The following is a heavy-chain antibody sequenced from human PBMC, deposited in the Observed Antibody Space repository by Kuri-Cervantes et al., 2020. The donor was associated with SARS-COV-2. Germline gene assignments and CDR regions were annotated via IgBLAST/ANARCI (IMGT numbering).Heavy chain of an antibody. CDR2: INPNSGGT. CDR1: GYTFSDYY. J-gene: IGHJ4*02. CDR3: ARDYHDRSGYYPVRSLDY. Sequence: ASVKVSCKASGYTFSDYYIYWVRQAPGQGLEWMGWINPNSGGTNYAQKFQGWVTMTRDTSINTAYMELSRLRSDDMAVYYCARDYHDRSGYYPVRSLDYWGQGTQVTVSS. V-gene: IGHV1-2*04. D-gene: IGHD3-22*01.